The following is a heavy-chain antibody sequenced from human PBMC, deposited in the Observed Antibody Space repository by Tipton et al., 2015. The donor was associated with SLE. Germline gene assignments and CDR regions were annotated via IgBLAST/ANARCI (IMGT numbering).Heavy chain of an antibody. CDR2: IYSSGST. J-gene: IGHJ3*02. CDR1: GGSIASYY. CDR3: ARDHAAECSGGTCYHLDVFDI. D-gene: IGHD2-15*01. V-gene: IGHV4-59*01. Sequence: TLSLTCTVSGGSIASYYWSWIRQSPGKGLEWLGYIYSSGSTNYNPSFRNRLTISVDTSKNQFSLKLTSVTAADTAVYYCARDHAAECSGGTCYHLDVFDIWGRGTKVTVSS.